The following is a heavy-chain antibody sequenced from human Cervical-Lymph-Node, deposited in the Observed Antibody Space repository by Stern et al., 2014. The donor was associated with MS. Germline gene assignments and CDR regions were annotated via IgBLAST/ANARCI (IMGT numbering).Heavy chain of an antibody. CDR3: ARQSPADDYGDYAGYGMDV. CDR2: IYYSGSP. J-gene: IGHJ6*02. D-gene: IGHD4-17*01. Sequence: QLQLQESGPGLVKPSETLSLTCTVSGGSISSSSYYWGWIRQPPGKGLEWIGSIYYSGSPYSTPSLKTRVPISVDPSKNHFSLKLSSVTAADTAVYYCARQSPADDYGDYAGYGMDVWAKGPRSPSP. V-gene: IGHV4-39*01. CDR1: GGSISSSSYY.